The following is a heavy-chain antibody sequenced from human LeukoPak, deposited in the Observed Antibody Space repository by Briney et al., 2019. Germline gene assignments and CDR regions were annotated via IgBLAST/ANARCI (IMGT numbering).Heavy chain of an antibody. Sequence: SQTLSLTCTVSGGSVSSGSYYWSWIRQPAGKGLEWIGRIYTSGSTNYNPSLKSRVTISVDTSKNQSSLKLSSVTAADTAVYYCARAKGSRTYYDFWSGYYEEGEHFDYWGQGTLVTVSS. J-gene: IGHJ4*02. D-gene: IGHD3-3*01. CDR2: IYTSGST. CDR1: GGSVSSGSYY. CDR3: ARAKGSRTYYDFWSGYYEEGEHFDY. V-gene: IGHV4-61*02.